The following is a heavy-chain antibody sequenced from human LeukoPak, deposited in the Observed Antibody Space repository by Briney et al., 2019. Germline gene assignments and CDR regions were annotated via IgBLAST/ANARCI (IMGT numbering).Heavy chain of an antibody. D-gene: IGHD3-22*01. Sequence: KSGGSLRLSCAASGFTFGSYSMNWVREAPGKGLEWVSSISSSSSYIYYADSVKGRFTISRDNAKNSLYLQINSLRAEDTAVYYCARAHYYYDSSGRQYYFDYWGQGTLVTVSS. J-gene: IGHJ4*02. CDR2: ISSSSSYI. V-gene: IGHV3-21*01. CDR1: GFTFGSYS. CDR3: ARAHYYYDSSGRQYYFDY.